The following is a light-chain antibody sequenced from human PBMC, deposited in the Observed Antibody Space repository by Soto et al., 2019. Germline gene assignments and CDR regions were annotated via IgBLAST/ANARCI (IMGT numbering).Light chain of an antibody. Sequence: DIQMTQSPASLPASVGERVTLTCRASQSISTYLDWYQQKPGKAPKLLIYAASSLQSGVPPRLSGSGSGTDFTITISSLQPEDFATYYCQQSYTIPYTFGQGTKLEIK. CDR3: QQSYTIPYT. V-gene: IGKV1-39*01. CDR2: AAS. J-gene: IGKJ2*01. CDR1: QSISTY.